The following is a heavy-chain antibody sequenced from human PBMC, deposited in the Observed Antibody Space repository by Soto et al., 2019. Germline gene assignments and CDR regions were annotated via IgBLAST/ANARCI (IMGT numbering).Heavy chain of an antibody. Sequence: GESLKISCAASGLSVSTNFMSWVRQAPGKGLEWLAVIYSGGKTFYADSVRGRFTISKDNSKNTLSLQMNSLRAEDTAVYYCTRDAPGERPYYFYYYGMDVWGQGTTVTVSS. CDR1: GLSVSTNF. J-gene: IGHJ6*02. CDR3: TRDAPGERPYYFYYYGMDV. CDR2: IYSGGKT. V-gene: IGHV3-53*01.